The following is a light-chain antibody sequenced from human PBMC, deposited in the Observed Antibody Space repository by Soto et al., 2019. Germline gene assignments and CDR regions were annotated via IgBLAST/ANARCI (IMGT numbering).Light chain of an antibody. CDR1: SSDVGGYNY. CDR2: DVT. CDR3: SSYTRASTLHV. J-gene: IGLJ1*01. Sequence: QSVLTQPASVSGSPGQSITISCTGTSSDVGGYNYVFWYQQYPGKAPKLMLYDVTNRPSGVSNRFSGSKSGNTASLTISVLQAEDEADYYCSSYTRASTLHVFGTGTKLTVL. V-gene: IGLV2-14*01.